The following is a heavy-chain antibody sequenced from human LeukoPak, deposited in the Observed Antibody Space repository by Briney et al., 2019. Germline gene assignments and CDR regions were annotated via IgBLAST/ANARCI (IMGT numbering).Heavy chain of an antibody. J-gene: IGHJ5*02. D-gene: IGHD2-2*01. CDR3: ARHEVVPAAMEGFDP. CDR2: IYHSGST. CDR1: SGSISSYY. V-gene: IGHV4-38-2*02. Sequence: SETLSLTCTVSSGSISSYYWGWIRQPPGKGLEWIGSIYHSGSTYYNPSLKSRVTIPVDTSKNQFSLKLSSVTAADTAVYYCARHEVVPAAMEGFDPWGQGTLVTVSP.